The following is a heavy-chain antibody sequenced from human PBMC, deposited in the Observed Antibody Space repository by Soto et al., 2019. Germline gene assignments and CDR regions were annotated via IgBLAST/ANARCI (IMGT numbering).Heavy chain of an antibody. V-gene: IGHV1-18*01. D-gene: IGHD6-13*01. CDR3: ARVGAIASAEGDY. CDR1: GYTFTSYG. Sequence: QIQLVQSGTEVREPGASVKVSCQASGYTFTSYGIIWVRQAPGQGLELMGWISGYNNNKNYAQKYQARVTMTTDTSTRTAYMELRCLRSDDTAVSYCARVGAIASAEGDYWGQGTLVTVSS. CDR2: ISGYNNNK. J-gene: IGHJ4*02.